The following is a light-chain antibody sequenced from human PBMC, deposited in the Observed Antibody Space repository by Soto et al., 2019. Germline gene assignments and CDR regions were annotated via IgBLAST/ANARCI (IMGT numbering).Light chain of an antibody. CDR1: QSSMW. J-gene: IGKJ4*01. Sequence: DLQMTQSPSTLSASVGDRVTITCRASQSSMWLAWYQQKPGKAPNLLIYKASSLEGGVPSRFSGSASATEFTLTISTLQPDDFATYFCLQYNHYPLTFGGGTRVEIK. CDR2: KAS. V-gene: IGKV1-5*03. CDR3: LQYNHYPLT.